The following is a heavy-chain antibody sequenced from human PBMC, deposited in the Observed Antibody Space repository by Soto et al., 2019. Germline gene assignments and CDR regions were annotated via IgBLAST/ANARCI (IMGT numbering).Heavy chain of an antibody. CDR3: AKDSPLPAGIQP. CDR1: GFPFSSYS. J-gene: IGHJ5*02. V-gene: IGHV3-21*04. Sequence: GGSLRLSCAASGFPFSSYSMSWVRQAPGKGLEWVSSITSSGFDIYYADSVKGRFSISRDNAKNSLYLQMNSLRAEDTAVYYCAKDSPLPAGIQPWGQGTLVTVSS. D-gene: IGHD1-20*01. CDR2: ITSSGFDI.